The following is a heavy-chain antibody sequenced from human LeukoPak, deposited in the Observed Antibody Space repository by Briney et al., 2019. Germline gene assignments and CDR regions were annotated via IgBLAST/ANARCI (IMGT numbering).Heavy chain of an antibody. D-gene: IGHD4-17*01. CDR1: GFTFSSYA. CDR3: ARASQDDYGDYGAFDI. CDR2: ISYDGSNK. J-gene: IGHJ3*02. V-gene: IGHV3-30*04. Sequence: GGSLRLSCAASGFTFSSYAMHRVRQAPGKGLEWVAVISYDGSNKYYADSVKGRFTISRDNSKNTLYLQMNSLRAEDTAVYYCARASQDDYGDYGAFDIWGQGTMVTVSS.